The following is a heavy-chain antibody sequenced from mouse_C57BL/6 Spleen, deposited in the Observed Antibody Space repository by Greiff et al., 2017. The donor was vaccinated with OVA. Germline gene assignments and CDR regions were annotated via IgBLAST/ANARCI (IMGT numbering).Heavy chain of an antibody. CDR3: ARKKGAYSNYVGYYAMDY. CDR1: GYTFTSYW. V-gene: IGHV1-64*01. J-gene: IGHJ4*01. D-gene: IGHD2-5*01. CDR2: IHPNSGST. Sequence: QVQLQQPGAELVKPGASVKLSCKASGYTFTSYWMHWVKQRPGQGLEWIGMIHPNSGSTNYNEKFKSKGTLTVDTSSSTAYMQLSSLTSEDAAVYYCARKKGAYSNYVGYYAMDYWGQGTAVTVSS.